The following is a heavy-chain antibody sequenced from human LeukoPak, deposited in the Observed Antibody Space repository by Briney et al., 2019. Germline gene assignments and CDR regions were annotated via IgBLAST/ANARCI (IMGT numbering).Heavy chain of an antibody. J-gene: IGHJ6*03. V-gene: IGHV1-8*02. D-gene: IGHD3-10*01. CDR1: GYTFTSYG. CDR3: ARGYYYGSGNYYNSYYYYYMDV. CDR2: MNPKSGNT. Sequence: ASVKVSCTASGYTFTSYGISWVRQAPGQGLEWMGWMNPKSGNTGYAQKFQGRVTMTRNTSISTAYMELSSLRSEDTAVFYCARGYYYGSGNYYNSYYYYYMDVWGKGTTVTISS.